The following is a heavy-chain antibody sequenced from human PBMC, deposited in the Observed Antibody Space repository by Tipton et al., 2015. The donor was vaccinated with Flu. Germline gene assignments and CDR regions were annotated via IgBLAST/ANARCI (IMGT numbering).Heavy chain of an antibody. Sequence: SLRLSCSASGFTFSDHYMDWVRQAPGKGLEWVGRTRNKANSYTTEYAASVKGRFTISRDDSKNSLYLQMSSLKTEDTAVYFCARSKGGSSCCNDYWGQGTLVTVSS. CDR2: TRNKANSYTT. J-gene: IGHJ4*02. CDR1: GFTFSDHY. CDR3: ARSKGGSSCCNDY. D-gene: IGHD2-2*01. V-gene: IGHV3-72*01.